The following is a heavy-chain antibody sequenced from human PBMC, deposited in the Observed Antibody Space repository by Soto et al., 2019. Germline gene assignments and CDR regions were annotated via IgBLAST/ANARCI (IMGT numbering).Heavy chain of an antibody. V-gene: IGHV4-39*01. CDR2: IYYSGST. J-gene: IGHJ4*02. CDR3: ARHTPAIAISDH. D-gene: IGHD2-15*01. CDR1: GGSISSSSYY. Sequence: QLQLQESGPGLVKPSETLSLTCTVSGGSISSSSYYWGWIRQPPGKGLEWIGSIYYSGSTYSNPSLKSRVTISVDTSKHQFSLKLSSVTAADTAVYYCARHTPAIAISDHWGQGTLVTVSS.